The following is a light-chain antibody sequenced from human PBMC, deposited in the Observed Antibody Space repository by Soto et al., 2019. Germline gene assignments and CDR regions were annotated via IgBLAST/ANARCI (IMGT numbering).Light chain of an antibody. Sequence: EIVLTQSPGTLSLSPGERATLSCRASQSVSSTYLAWYQQKPGRAPRLLIYGASNRATGIPDRFSGSGSGTDFTLTISRLEPEDFAVYYCQQYGSSPFAFGPGTKVDI. CDR3: QQYGSSPFA. CDR1: QSVSSTY. CDR2: GAS. V-gene: IGKV3-20*01. J-gene: IGKJ3*01.